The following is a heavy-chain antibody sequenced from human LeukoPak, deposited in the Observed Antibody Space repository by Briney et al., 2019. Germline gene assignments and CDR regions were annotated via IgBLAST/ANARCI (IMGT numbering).Heavy chain of an antibody. J-gene: IGHJ3*01. CDR3: AREGPRGNDAFDV. CDR2: INKDGSET. V-gene: IGHV3-74*01. D-gene: IGHD3-10*01. CDR1: GFTFTSHW. Sequence: GGSLRLTCAASGFTFTSHWMHWVRQAPGKGLVWVSRINKDGSETTYAASVKGRISISRDNAKNTLFLHMTSLRDEDTAVYYCAREGPRGNDAFDVWGQGTMVTVSS.